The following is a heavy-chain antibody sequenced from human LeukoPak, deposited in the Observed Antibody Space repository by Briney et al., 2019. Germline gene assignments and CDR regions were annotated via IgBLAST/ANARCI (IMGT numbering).Heavy chain of an antibody. CDR3: ARERYHGSESYPDY. J-gene: IGHJ4*02. CDR2: IYYSVST. D-gene: IGHD3-10*01. CDR1: GGSVSSGDYY. V-gene: IGHV4-61*08. Sequence: SETLSLTCTVSGGSVSSGDYYWSWIRQPPGKGLEWIGYIYYSVSTNYNPSLKSRVTTSVDSSKNQFSLKLSSVTAADTAVYYCARERYHGSESYPDYWGQGTLVTVSS.